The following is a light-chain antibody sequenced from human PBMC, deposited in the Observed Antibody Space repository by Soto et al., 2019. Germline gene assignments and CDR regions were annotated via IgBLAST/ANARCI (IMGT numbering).Light chain of an antibody. V-gene: IGKV1-5*03. CDR3: QQYNSYSPRLT. CDR2: RAS. CDR1: QSISNW. Sequence: DIQMTQSPSTLSASVGDRVTITCRASQSISNWLAWYQQKTGKAPKLLIYRASSLESGVPSRFSGSGSGTEFTLTISSLQPDDFATYYCQQYNSYSPRLTFGGGTKVETK. J-gene: IGKJ4*01.